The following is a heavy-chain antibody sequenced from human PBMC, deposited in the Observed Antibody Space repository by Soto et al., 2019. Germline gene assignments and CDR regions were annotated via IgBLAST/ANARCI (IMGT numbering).Heavy chain of an antibody. D-gene: IGHD6-13*01. J-gene: IGHJ5*02. Sequence: GGSLRLSCAASGFTFSSYAMSWVRQAPGKGLEWVSAISGSGGSTYYADSVKGRFTISRDNSKNTLYLQMNSLRAEDTAVYYCAKELSDYSSSWYGFDPWGQGTLVTVSS. CDR1: GFTFSSYA. V-gene: IGHV3-23*01. CDR3: AKELSDYSSSWYGFDP. CDR2: ISGSGGST.